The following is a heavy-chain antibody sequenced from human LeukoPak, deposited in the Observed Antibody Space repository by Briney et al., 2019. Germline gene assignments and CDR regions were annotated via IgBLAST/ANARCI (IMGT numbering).Heavy chain of an antibody. CDR3: ASSITTPGAFDI. J-gene: IGHJ4*02. CDR2: INHSGST. V-gene: IGHV4-34*01. Sequence: SETLSLTCAVYGGSFSGYYWSWIRQPPGKGLEWIGEINHSGSTNYNPSLKSRVTISVDTSKNQFSLKLSSVTAADTAVYYCASSITTPGAFDIWGQGVLVTVSS. CDR1: GGSFSGYY. D-gene: IGHD1-1*01.